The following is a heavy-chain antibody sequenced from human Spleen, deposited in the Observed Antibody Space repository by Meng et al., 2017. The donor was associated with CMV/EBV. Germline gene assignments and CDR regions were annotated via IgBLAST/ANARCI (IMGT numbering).Heavy chain of an antibody. CDR2: IYSGGST. Sequence: GESLKISCAASGFTFTSYNMHWVRQAPGKGLEWVSVIYSGGSTYYADSVKGRFTISRDNSKNTLYLQMNSLRAEDTAVYYCASTRMVVTRIVDYWGQGTLVTVSS. CDR1: GFTFTSYN. V-gene: IGHV3-53*01. CDR3: ASTRMVVTRIVDY. D-gene: IGHD4-23*01. J-gene: IGHJ4*02.